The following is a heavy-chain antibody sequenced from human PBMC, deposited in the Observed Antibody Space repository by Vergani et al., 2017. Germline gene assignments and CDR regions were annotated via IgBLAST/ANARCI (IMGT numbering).Heavy chain of an antibody. J-gene: IGHJ4*02. V-gene: IGHV3-74*02. CDR2: INSDGSST. CDR3: ARVEYYDFWSGHQYYFDY. Sequence: EVQLVESGGGLVQPGGSLRLSCAASGFTFSSYWMHWVRQAPGKGLVWVSRINSDGSSTSYADSVKGRFTISRDNAKNTLYLQMNSLRAEDTAVYYCARVEYYDFWSGHQYYFDYWGQGTLVTVSS. D-gene: IGHD3-3*01. CDR1: GFTFSSYW.